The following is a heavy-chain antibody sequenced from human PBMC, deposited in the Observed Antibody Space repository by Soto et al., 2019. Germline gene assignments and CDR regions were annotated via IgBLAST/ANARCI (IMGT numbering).Heavy chain of an antibody. D-gene: IGHD3-16*02. CDR2: ISPSGTTI. CDR3: ARDRYDYVWGSYPEIDY. V-gene: IGHV3-11*01. Sequence: GGSLRLSCAASGFTFSDCYMSWIRQAPGKGLEWVSYISPSGTTIYYADSVKGRFTISRDNAKNSLYLQMNSLRAEDTAVYYCARDRYDYVWGSYPEIDYWGQGTLVTVSS. J-gene: IGHJ4*02. CDR1: GFTFSDCY.